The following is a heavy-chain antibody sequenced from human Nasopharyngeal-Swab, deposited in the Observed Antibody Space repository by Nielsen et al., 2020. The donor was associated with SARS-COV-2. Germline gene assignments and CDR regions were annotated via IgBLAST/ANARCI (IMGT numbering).Heavy chain of an antibody. CDR1: GFIFSNYG. CDR2: IWYDGSIE. CDR3: ATDYAFGMDV. Sequence: GGSLRLSCEASGFIFSNYGMHWVRQAPGQELEWVAIIWYDGSIEYYADSVKGRFTISRDNSKNTLYLQMNSLRVEDSAVYHCATDYAFGMDVWGQGTTVIVSS. J-gene: IGHJ6*02. D-gene: IGHD4-17*01. V-gene: IGHV3-33*01.